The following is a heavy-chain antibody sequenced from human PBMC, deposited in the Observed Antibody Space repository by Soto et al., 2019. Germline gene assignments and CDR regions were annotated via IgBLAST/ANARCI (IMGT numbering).Heavy chain of an antibody. CDR2: IYWNDDK. D-gene: IGHD6-19*01. Sequence: SGPTLVNPXQTLTLTCTFSGFSLSTSGVGVGWIRQPPGKALEWLALIYWNDDKRYSPSLRSRLTITKDTSKNQVVLTMTNMDPVDTATYYRAHSYSSGWGSSEYFQHWGQGTLVTVSS. CDR1: GFSLSTSGVG. CDR3: AHSYSSGWGSSEYFQH. J-gene: IGHJ1*01. V-gene: IGHV2-5*01.